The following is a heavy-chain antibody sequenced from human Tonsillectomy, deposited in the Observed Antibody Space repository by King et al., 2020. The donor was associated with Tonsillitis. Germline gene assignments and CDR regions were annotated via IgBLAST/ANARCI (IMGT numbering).Heavy chain of an antibody. J-gene: IGHJ6*02. CDR2: INHSGST. CDR3: ASSIGDFWSGYYRTTYYYGMDV. V-gene: IGHV4-34*01. CDR1: GGSFSGYY. D-gene: IGHD3-3*01. Sequence: VQLQQWGAGLLKPSETLSLTCAVYGGSFSGYYWSWIRQPPGKGLEWIGEINHSGSTNYNPSLKSRVTISVDMSKNQFSLKLSSVTAADTAVYYCASSIGDFWSGYYRTTYYYGMDVWGQGTTVTVSS.